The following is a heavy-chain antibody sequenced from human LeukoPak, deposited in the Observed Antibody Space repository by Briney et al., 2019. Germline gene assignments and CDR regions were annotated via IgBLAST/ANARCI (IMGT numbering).Heavy chain of an antibody. Sequence: GGSLRLSCAASGFTISSYWMDWVRQAPGKGLEWVATMNKDASKSYYVDSVRGRFTISRDNSKNTLYLQMNSLRAEDTAVYYCAKDTCSGGSCYSGAEYFQHWGQGTLVTVSS. CDR2: MNKDASKS. CDR1: GFTISSYW. D-gene: IGHD2-15*01. J-gene: IGHJ1*01. CDR3: AKDTCSGGSCYSGAEYFQH. V-gene: IGHV3-7*03.